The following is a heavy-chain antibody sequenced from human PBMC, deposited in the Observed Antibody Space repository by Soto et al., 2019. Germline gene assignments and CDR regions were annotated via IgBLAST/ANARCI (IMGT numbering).Heavy chain of an antibody. CDR2: ISSSSSTI. CDR1: GFTFSSYS. D-gene: IGHD3-22*01. CDR3: ARGAYYYDSSGLSY. V-gene: IGHV3-48*01. J-gene: IGHJ4*02. Sequence: EVQLVESGGGLVQPGGSLRLSCAASGFTFSSYSMNWVRQAPGKGREWVSYISSSSSTIYYADSVKGRFTISRDNAKNSLYLQMNSLRAGDTAVYYCARGAYYYDSSGLSYWGQGTLVTVSS.